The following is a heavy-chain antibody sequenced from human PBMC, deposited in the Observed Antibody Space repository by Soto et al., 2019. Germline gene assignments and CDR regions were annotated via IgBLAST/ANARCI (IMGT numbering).Heavy chain of an antibody. CDR3: AYSTGWYRHDV. V-gene: IGHV4-4*02. CDR1: GDSISNSRW. Sequence: QVQLQKSGPGLVKPSGTLSLTCAVSGDSISNSRWWTWVRQPPGKGLEWIGDIFHSGDTNYNPSLKSRVFISVDKSQNQFSLKVSSVTAADTAVYYCAYSTGWYRHDVWGQGTLVTVSS. D-gene: IGHD6-19*01. CDR2: IFHSGDT. J-gene: IGHJ3*01.